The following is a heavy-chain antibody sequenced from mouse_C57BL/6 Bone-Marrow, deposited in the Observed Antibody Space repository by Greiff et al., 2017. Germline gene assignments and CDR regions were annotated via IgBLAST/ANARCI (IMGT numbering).Heavy chain of an antibody. D-gene: IGHD1-1*01. CDR2: IDPEDGET. V-gene: IGHV14-2*01. Sequence: EVKLQESGAELVKPGASVQLSCTASGFNIKDYYIHWVKQRTEQGLEWIGRIDPEDGETKYAPKFQDKATITADTSSNTAYLQLSSLTSEDTAVYYCTRSLIYYGTNYWGQGTTLTVSS. CDR1: GFNIKDYY. CDR3: TRSLIYYGTNY. J-gene: IGHJ2*01.